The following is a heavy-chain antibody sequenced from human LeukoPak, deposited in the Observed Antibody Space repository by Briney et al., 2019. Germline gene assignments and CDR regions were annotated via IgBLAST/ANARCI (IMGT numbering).Heavy chain of an antibody. J-gene: IGHJ4*02. CDR3: ARGGTYYPCIDY. D-gene: IGHD1-26*01. V-gene: IGHV1-18*01. CDR2: VSAYNGKT. CDR1: GYTFTSFY. Sequence: ASVKVSCKASGYTFTSFYINWLRQAPGQGLEWMGWVSAYNGKTSYVQNFQGRVTMTTDSSTNTAYMDLTSLTSDDTAMYYCARGGTYYPCIDYWGQGTLVTVSS.